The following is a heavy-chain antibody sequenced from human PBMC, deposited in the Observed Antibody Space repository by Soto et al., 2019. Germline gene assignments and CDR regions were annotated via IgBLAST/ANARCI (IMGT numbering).Heavy chain of an antibody. D-gene: IGHD3-22*01. J-gene: IGHJ4*02. CDR3: ARYYYDSSGHVDY. CDR2: IYYSGST. CDR1: GCSISSYY. V-gene: IGHV4-59*01. Sequence: SETLSLTCTVSGCSISSYYWSWIRQPPGKGLEWIGYIYYSGSTNYNPSLKSRVTISVDTSKNQFSLKLSSVTAADTAVYYCARYYYDSSGHVDYWGQGTLVTVSS.